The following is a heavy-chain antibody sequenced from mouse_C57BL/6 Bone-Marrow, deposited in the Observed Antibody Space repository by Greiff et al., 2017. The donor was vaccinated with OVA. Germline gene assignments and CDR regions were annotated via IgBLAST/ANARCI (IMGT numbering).Heavy chain of an antibody. J-gene: IGHJ1*03. CDR2: IDPSDSYT. CDR3: ARSRYYGSGGYFDG. CDR1: GYTFTSYW. D-gene: IGHD1-1*01. V-gene: IGHV1-69*01. Sequence: VQLQQSGAELVMPGASVKLSCKASGYTFTSYWMHWVKQRPGQGLEWIGEIDPSDSYTNYNQKFKGKSTLTVDKSSSTAYMQLSSLTSEDSAVYDCARSRYYGSGGYFDGWGTGATVTVSS.